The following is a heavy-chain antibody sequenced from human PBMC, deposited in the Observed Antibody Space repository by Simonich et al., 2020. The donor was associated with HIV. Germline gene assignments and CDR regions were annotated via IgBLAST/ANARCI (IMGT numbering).Heavy chain of an antibody. D-gene: IGHD3-3*01. CDR3: ARGKPIQH. CDR2: ISYDEINK. Sequence: QVQLVESGGGVVQPGRSLRLSCAASGFTLSSNAMHWVRQAPDKGLELVAIISYDEINKYYADSVKGRFTISRDNSKNTLYLQINSLRAEDTAVYYCARGKPIQHWGQGTLVTVSS. J-gene: IGHJ1*01. CDR1: GFTLSSNA. V-gene: IGHV3-30*07.